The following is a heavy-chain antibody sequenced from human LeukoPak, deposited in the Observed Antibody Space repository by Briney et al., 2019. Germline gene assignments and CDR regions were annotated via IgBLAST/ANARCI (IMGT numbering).Heavy chain of an antibody. V-gene: IGHV4-59*01. CDR1: GGSITSYY. CDR3: ARENFQWLLRSFDT. Sequence: SETLSLTCTVSGGSITSYYWSWIRQPPGKGLEWIGQIYYSGSTNYNPSLKSRVTISLDTSKNQFSLNLRSVTAADTAVYYCARENFQWLLRSFDTWGQGTVVTVSS. D-gene: IGHD3-22*01. J-gene: IGHJ3*02. CDR2: IYYSGST.